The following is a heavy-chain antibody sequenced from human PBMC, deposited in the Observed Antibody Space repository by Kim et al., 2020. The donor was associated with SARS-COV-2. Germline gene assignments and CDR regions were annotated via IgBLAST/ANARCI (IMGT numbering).Heavy chain of an antibody. CDR2: ISGSGGST. J-gene: IGHJ6*02. CDR1: GFTFSSYA. D-gene: IGHD3-9*01. V-gene: IGHV3-23*01. Sequence: GGSLRLSCAASGFTFSSYAMSWVRQAPGKGLEWVSAISGSGGSTYYADSVKGRFTISRDNSKNTLYLQMNSLRAEDTAVYYCAKTDWGYYDILTGYYTDYYYGMDVWGQGTTVTVSS. CDR3: AKTDWGYYDILTGYYTDYYYGMDV.